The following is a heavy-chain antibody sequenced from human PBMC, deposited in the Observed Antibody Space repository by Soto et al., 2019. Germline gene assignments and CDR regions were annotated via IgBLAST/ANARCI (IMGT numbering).Heavy chain of an antibody. Sequence: SVKVSCKAAGGTFTSPTVRWVRQAPGQELEWMGRIIPILGIANYAQKFQGRVTMTRNTSISTAYMELSSLRSEDTAVYYCARGVRYFDWLFTRYYMDVWGKGTTVTVSS. CDR2: IIPILGIA. D-gene: IGHD3-9*01. CDR1: GGTFTSPT. J-gene: IGHJ6*03. CDR3: ARGVRYFDWLFTRYYMDV. V-gene: IGHV1-69*02.